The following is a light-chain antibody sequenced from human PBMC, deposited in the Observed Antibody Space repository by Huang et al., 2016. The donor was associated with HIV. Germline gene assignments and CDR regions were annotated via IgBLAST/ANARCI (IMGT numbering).Light chain of an antibody. CDR1: QSGSNH. CDR3: QQYNKWPPYT. Sequence: EIVMTQSPATLSVSPGERATLACKASQSGSNHLAWFQQKTGQAPRLLIYGAFTRATGVPARFSGSGSGTEFTLTISSLQSEDFAVYYCQQYNKWPPYTFGQGTKLEIK. CDR2: GAF. J-gene: IGKJ2*01. V-gene: IGKV3-15*01.